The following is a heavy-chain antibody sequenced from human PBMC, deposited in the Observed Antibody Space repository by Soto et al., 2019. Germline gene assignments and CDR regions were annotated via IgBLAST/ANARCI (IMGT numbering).Heavy chain of an antibody. V-gene: IGHV3-21*06. CDR2: ISSTTNYI. CDR1: GFTFTRYT. Sequence: AGGSLRLSCAASGFTFTRYTMNWVRQAPGKGLEWVSSISSTTNYIYYGDSMKGRFTISRDNAKNSLYLEMNSLRAEDTAVYYCARESEDLTSNFDYWGQGTLVTVSS. CDR3: ARESEDLTSNFDY. D-gene: IGHD2-21*01. J-gene: IGHJ4*02.